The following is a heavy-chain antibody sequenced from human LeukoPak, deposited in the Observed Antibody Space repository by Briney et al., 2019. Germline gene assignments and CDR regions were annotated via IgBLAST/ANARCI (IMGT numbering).Heavy chain of an antibody. CDR1: GFTFSNAW. CDR2: IKSKTDGGAT. V-gene: IGHV3-15*01. CDR3: TTAPSRQYYDSSRYYETFDY. J-gene: IGHJ4*02. Sequence: GGSLRLSCAASGFTFSNAWMTWVRQAPGKGLEWVGLIKSKTDGGATDYAAPVKGRFTISRDDSKNTLYLQMNSLKTEDSAVYYCTTAPSRQYYDSSRYYETFDYWGQGTLVTVSS. D-gene: IGHD3-22*01.